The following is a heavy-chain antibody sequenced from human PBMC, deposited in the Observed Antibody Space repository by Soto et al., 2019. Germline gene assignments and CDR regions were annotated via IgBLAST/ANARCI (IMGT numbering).Heavy chain of an antibody. J-gene: IGHJ3*02. CDR1: GGSLSSSAYS. CDR3: ARELLFYDSDGFSWDDAFDI. V-gene: IGHV4-30-2*01. CDR2: IYQSGST. D-gene: IGHD3-22*01. Sequence: SETLSLTCAVSGGSLSSSAYSWSWIRQPPGKGLEWIGFIYQSGSTYYNPSLKSRVTMSLDRPKNQFSLKLSSVTAADTAVYYCARELLFYDSDGFSWDDAFDIWGQGTMVT.